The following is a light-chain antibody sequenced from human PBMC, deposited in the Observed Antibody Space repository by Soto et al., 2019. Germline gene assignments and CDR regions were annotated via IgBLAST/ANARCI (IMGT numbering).Light chain of an antibody. CDR2: GAS. V-gene: IGKV3-15*01. Sequence: EIVMTQSPATLSVSPGERDTLSCRASQSVSSNLAWYQQKPGQAPRLLIYGASTRATGIPARFSGSGSGTEFTLTISSLQSEDFAVYYCQQYNNWLITFGQGTRLEIK. CDR1: QSVSSN. CDR3: QQYNNWLIT. J-gene: IGKJ5*01.